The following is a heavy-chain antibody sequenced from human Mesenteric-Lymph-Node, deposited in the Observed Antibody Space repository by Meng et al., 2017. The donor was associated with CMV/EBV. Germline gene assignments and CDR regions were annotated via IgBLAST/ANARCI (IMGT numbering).Heavy chain of an antibody. CDR2: VNPNNGGT. J-gene: IGHJ4*02. CDR1: GYTFTGYY. CDR3: ARPRVAGTAHFDY. Sequence: ASVKVSCKASGYTFTGYYIHWVRQAPGQGLEGMGWVNPNNGGTNYAQKFQGRVTMTRDTSISSAYMELNRLTSDDTAVYYCARPRVAGTAHFDYWGQGALVTVSS. D-gene: IGHD6-19*01. V-gene: IGHV1-2*02.